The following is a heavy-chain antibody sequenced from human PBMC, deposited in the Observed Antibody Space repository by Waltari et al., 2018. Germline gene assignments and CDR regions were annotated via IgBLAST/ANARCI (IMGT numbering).Heavy chain of an antibody. CDR3: ARGTAIYYYGMDV. J-gene: IGHJ6*02. CDR1: GGSFSGYY. V-gene: IGHV4-34*01. Sequence: QVQLQQWGAGLLKPSEPLSLTCAVYGGSFSGYYWSWIRQPPGKGLEWIGEINHSGSTTYNPSLKSRVTISVDTSKNQFSLNLSSVTAADTAVYYCARGTAIYYYGMDVWGQGTTVTVSS. CDR2: INHSGST. D-gene: IGHD5-18*01.